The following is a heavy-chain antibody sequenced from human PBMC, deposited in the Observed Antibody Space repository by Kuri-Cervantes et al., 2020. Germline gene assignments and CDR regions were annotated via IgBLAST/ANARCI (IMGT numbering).Heavy chain of an antibody. Sequence: AGSLRLSCAVYGGSFSGYYWSRIRQPPGKGLEWIGEINHSGSTNYNPSLKSRVTISVDTSKNQFSLKLSSVTAADTAVYYCADDYVWGSYLQNWGQGTLVTVSS. V-gene: IGHV4-34*01. CDR1: GGSFSGYY. D-gene: IGHD3-16*02. CDR3: ADDYVWGSYLQN. J-gene: IGHJ1*01. CDR2: INHSGST.